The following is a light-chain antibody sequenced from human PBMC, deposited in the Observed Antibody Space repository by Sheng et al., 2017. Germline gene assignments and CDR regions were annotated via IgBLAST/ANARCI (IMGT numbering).Light chain of an antibody. J-gene: IGKJ1*01. CDR2: GAS. CDR1: QSVSGSS. CDR3: QQYGSSPPWT. Sequence: EVVLTQSPGTLSLSPGERATLSCRASQSVSGSSLAWYQQRPGQAPRLLIYGASSRATGIPDRFSGSGSGTDFTLTISRLEPEDFAVYYCQQYGSSPPWTFGQGTKVEIK. V-gene: IGKV3-20*01.